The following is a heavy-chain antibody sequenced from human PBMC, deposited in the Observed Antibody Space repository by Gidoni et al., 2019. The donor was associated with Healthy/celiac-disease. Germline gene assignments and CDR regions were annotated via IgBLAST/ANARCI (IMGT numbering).Heavy chain of an antibody. CDR2: IYYSGST. CDR3: ATTYSYGPRYMDV. CDR1: GGSISSSSYY. V-gene: IGHV4-39*01. D-gene: IGHD5-18*01. J-gene: IGHJ6*03. Sequence: QLQLQESGPGLVKPSETLSLTCPVSGGSISSSSYYWGWIRQPPGKGLEWIGSIYYSGSTYYNPSLKSRVTISVDTSKNQFSLKLSSVTAADTAVYYCATTYSYGPRYMDVWGKGTTVTVSS.